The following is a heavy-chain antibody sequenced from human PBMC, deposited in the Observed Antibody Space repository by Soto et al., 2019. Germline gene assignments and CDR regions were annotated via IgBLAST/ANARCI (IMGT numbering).Heavy chain of an antibody. V-gene: IGHV3-30*18. J-gene: IGHJ4*02. Sequence: QVQLVESGGGVVQPGRSLRLSCAASGFTFSSYGMHWVRQAPGKGLEWVAVISYDGSNKYYADSVKGRFTISRDNSKNTLYLQMNSLRAEDTAVYYCAKFRSLDYWGQGTLVTVSS. CDR2: ISYDGSNK. CDR1: GFTFSSYG. CDR3: AKFRSLDY.